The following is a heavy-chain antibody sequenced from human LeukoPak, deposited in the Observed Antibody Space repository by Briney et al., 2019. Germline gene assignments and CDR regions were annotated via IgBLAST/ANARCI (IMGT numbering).Heavy chain of an antibody. CDR2: IWYDGSNK. V-gene: IGHV3-33*01. CDR1: GFIFSNYG. Sequence: GGSLRLSCAASGFIFSNYGMHWVRQAPGKGLEWVAVIWYDGSNKYYADSVKGRFTISRDNSKNMLYLEMSSLRAEDTAVYYCARDPSLRVTLDYWGQGTLVTVSS. D-gene: IGHD5/OR15-5a*01. CDR3: ARDPSLRVTLDY. J-gene: IGHJ4*02.